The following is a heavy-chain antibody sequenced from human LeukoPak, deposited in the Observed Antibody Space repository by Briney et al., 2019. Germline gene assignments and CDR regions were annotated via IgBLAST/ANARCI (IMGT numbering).Heavy chain of an antibody. CDR1: GFTFSTYG. CDR2: VQYDGSYK. CDR3: AKGSARYFDWFHFDY. V-gene: IGHV3-30*02. D-gene: IGHD3-9*01. J-gene: IGHJ4*02. Sequence: GGSLRLSCTASGFTFSTYGMHWVRQAPGKGLEWVAFVQYDGSYKPNADSVKGRFTVSRDNSKNTLYLQMNSLRAEDTAVYYCAKGSARYFDWFHFDYWGQGTLVTVSS.